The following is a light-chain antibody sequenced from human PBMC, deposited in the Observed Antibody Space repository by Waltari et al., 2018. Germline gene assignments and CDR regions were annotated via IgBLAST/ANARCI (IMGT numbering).Light chain of an antibody. CDR3: QQYKNYPLT. Sequence: DIQMTQSPSSLSASVGDRVPITCRASQDIGNFLAWVQQKPGKAPKSLIYAASNLQSGVPSRFSGSGAGTGFTLTIRSLQPEDFATYYCQQYKNYPLTFGGGTKVEIK. CDR2: AAS. CDR1: QDIGNF. V-gene: IGKV1-16*01. J-gene: IGKJ4*01.